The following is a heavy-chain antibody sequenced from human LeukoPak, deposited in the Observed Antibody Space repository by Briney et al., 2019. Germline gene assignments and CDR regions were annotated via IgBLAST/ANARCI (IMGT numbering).Heavy chain of an antibody. CDR2: ISSSSSYT. CDR1: GFSFSTSV. CDR3: ARDLYYDSSGCYYYYGMHV. Sequence: NPGGSLRLSCTASGFSFSTSVLHWVCQAPGKGLEWVSSISSSSSYTYYADSVKGRFTISRDNAKNSLYLQMNSLRAEDTAVYYCARDLYYDSSGCYYYYGMHVWGRAITVTVTS. J-gene: IGHJ6*01. V-gene: IGHV3-21*01. D-gene: IGHD3-22*01.